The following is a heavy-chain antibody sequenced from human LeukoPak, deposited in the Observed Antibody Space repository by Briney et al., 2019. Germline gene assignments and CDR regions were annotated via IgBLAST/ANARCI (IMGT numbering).Heavy chain of an antibody. J-gene: IGHJ5*02. V-gene: IGHV1-18*01. CDR2: INPNSGNT. D-gene: IGHD3-22*01. Sequence: GASVKVSRKASGYTFIGYYMHWVRQAPGQGLEWVGWINPNSGNTNYAQKLQGRVTMTTDTSTSTAYMELRSLRSDDTAVYYCAREGASSGYSLSWFDPWGQGTLVTVSS. CDR1: GYTFIGYY. CDR3: AREGASSGYSLSWFDP.